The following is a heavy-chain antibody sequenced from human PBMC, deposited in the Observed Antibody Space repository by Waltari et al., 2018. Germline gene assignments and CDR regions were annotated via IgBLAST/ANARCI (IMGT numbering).Heavy chain of an antibody. CDR1: GFTFSSYS. V-gene: IGHV3-21*01. CDR3: ARDSPRYSSSWYIDAFDI. Sequence: EVQLVESGGGLVKPGGSLRLSRAASGFTFSSYSMNWVRQAPGKGLEWVSSISSSSSYIYYADSVKGRFTISRDNAKNSLYLQMNSLRAEDTAVYYCARDSPRYSSSWYIDAFDIWGQGTMVTVSS. D-gene: IGHD6-13*01. CDR2: ISSSSSYI. J-gene: IGHJ3*02.